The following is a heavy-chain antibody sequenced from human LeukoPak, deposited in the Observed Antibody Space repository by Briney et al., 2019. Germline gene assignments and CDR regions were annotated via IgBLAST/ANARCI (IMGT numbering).Heavy chain of an antibody. CDR3: TRLRSGYIDF. V-gene: IGHV3-49*03. D-gene: IGHD4-17*01. J-gene: IGHJ4*02. Sequence: GGSLRLSCAASGFIFGDYAMSWFRQAPGKGLEWVGLIRSNVHGGTTEYAASVKGRFTISRDDSKRIAYLQMNSLKTEDTALYYCTRLRSGYIDFWGQGTLVTVSS. CDR1: GFIFGDYA. CDR2: IRSNVHGGTT.